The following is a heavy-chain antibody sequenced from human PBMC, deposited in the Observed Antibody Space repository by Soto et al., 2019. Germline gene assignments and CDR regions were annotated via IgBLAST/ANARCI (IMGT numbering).Heavy chain of an antibody. Sequence: PGRSLRLSCAASGFTFSSYSMSWVRQAPGKGLEWVSAISGSGGSTYYADSVKGRFTISRDNSKNTLYLQMNSLRAEDTAVYYCATLWAVAGLDAFDIWGQGTMVTVSS. CDR1: GFTFSSYS. D-gene: IGHD6-19*01. CDR3: ATLWAVAGLDAFDI. J-gene: IGHJ3*02. CDR2: ISGSGGST. V-gene: IGHV3-23*01.